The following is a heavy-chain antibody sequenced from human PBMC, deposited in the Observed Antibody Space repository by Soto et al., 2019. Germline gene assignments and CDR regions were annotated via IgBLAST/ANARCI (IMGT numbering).Heavy chain of an antibody. CDR2: INDDGTRT. D-gene: IGHD3-10*01. J-gene: IGHJ4*02. CDR3: IRGPRPSSVGTGAF. Sequence: GGSLRLSCAASGFVFNMYWMHWVRQVPGEGPEWVTRINDDGTRTDYADSAKGRFTISRDNAKDILYLQMNALRVDDTAVYYCIRGPRPSSVGTGAFWGQGTLVTV. V-gene: IGHV3-74*01. CDR1: GFVFNMYW.